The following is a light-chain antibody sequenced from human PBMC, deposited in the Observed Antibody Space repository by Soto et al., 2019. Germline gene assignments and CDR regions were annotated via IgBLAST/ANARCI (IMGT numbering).Light chain of an antibody. V-gene: IGKV1-5*01. J-gene: IGKJ1*01. Sequence: DIQMTQSPSTLSASVGDRVSIACRASQSISSSLAWYQQEPGKAPKLLIYDASSLESGVPSRFSGSGSGTEFTLSINSLQPQDFATYYCQQYHRYSWTFGQGTKVDIK. CDR2: DAS. CDR3: QQYHRYSWT. CDR1: QSISSS.